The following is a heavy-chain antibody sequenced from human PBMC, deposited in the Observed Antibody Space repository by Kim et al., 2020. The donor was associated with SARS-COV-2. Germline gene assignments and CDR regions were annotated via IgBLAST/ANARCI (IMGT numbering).Heavy chain of an antibody. CDR1: GFTFSSYA. D-gene: IGHD3-10*01. J-gene: IGHJ4*02. V-gene: IGHV3-30*04. CDR3: AREGLVRGVIIPLNY. Sequence: GGSLRLSCAASGFTFSSYAMHWVRQAPGKGLEWVAVISYDGSNKYYADSVKGRFTISRDNSKNTLYLQMNSLRAEDTAVYYCAREGLVRGVIIPLNYWGQGTLVTVSS. CDR2: ISYDGSNK.